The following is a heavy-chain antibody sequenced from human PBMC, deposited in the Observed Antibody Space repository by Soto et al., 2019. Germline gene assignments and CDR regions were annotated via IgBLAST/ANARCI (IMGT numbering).Heavy chain of an antibody. V-gene: IGHV3-74*01. Sequence: PVGSLRLSCAASGFTFSTYWMHWVRQAPGKGLVWVSRVKGDGRDTTYADSVKGRFTISRDNTKNTLYLQMNSLRPEDTAVYYCARAQWLADDAFDIWGHGTMVTVSS. J-gene: IGHJ3*02. CDR1: GFTFSTYW. D-gene: IGHD6-19*01. CDR3: ARAQWLADDAFDI. CDR2: VKGDGRDT.